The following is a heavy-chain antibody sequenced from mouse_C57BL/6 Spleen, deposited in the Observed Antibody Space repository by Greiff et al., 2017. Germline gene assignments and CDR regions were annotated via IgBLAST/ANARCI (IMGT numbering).Heavy chain of an antibody. CDR2: WNNDNY. Sequence: QVTLKVSGPGILQPSQTLSLACTFSGISLRTSGMGLSWLRKPSGKALEWLASIWNNDNYYNPSLKSRLTISKETSNYQVFLKLTSVDTADSATYYGAWRDFYYDYDGAPYDAMDYWGQGTSVTVSS. CDR3: WRDFYYDYDGAPYDAMDY. V-gene: IGHV8-2*01. D-gene: IGHD2-4*01. CDR1: ISLRTSGMGL. J-gene: IGHJ4*01.